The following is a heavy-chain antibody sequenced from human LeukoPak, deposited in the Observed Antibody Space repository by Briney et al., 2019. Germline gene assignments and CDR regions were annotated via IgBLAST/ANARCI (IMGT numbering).Heavy chain of an antibody. CDR1: GFTFSSYA. J-gene: IGHJ6*04. D-gene: IGHD3-10*01. Sequence: GRALRLSCAASGFTFSSYAMHWVRQAPGKGLEWVAVISYDGSNKYYADSVKGRFTISRDNSKNTLYLQMNSLRAEDTAVYYCARDNMVRGVIIYYYYGMDVWGKGTTVTVSS. V-gene: IGHV3-30*04. CDR2: ISYDGSNK. CDR3: ARDNMVRGVIIYYYYGMDV.